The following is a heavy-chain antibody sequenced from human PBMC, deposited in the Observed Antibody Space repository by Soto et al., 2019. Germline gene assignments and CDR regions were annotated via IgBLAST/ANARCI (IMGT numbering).Heavy chain of an antibody. J-gene: IGHJ3*02. CDR1: GFTFSSYW. Sequence: GGSLRLSCAASGFTFSSYWMSWVRQAPGKGLEWVANIKQDGSEKYYVDSVKGRFTISRDNAKNSLYLQMNSLRAEDTAVYYCARINTVTRNDAFDIWGQGTMVTVSS. V-gene: IGHV3-7*01. D-gene: IGHD4-17*01. CDR3: ARINTVTRNDAFDI. CDR2: IKQDGSEK.